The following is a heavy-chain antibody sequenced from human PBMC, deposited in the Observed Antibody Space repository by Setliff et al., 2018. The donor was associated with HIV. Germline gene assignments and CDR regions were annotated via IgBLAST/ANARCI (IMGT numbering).Heavy chain of an antibody. CDR1: GGTFNNYA. V-gene: IGHV1-69*13. D-gene: IGHD3-10*01. J-gene: IGHJ4*02. CDR2: IIPLFGTT. CDR3: ATVFYYDSESFSLDY. Sequence: SVKVSCKASGGTFNNYAISWVRQAPGQGLEWVGGIIPLFGTTNYALKFQGRVTMTANESTNTDHMELSSLRSADTAMYYCATVFYYDSESFSLDYWGQGMLVTVSS.